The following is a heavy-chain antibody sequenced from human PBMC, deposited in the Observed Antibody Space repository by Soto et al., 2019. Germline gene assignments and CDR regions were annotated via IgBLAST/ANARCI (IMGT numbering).Heavy chain of an antibody. Sequence: QLQLQESGPGLVKPSETLSLTCTVSGGSISSNLYYWGWIRQPPGMGLEWIGNIFYSGNTYYNPSLRSRVPISEEPSKTPFSRNLPFMPAAAPVVNSCAGVGEYTSGWPFDSWGREPWSPSPQ. J-gene: IGHJ4*02. CDR3: AGVGEYTSGWPFDS. CDR1: GGSISSNLYY. D-gene: IGHD6-19*01. V-gene: IGHV4-39*02. CDR2: IFYSGNT.